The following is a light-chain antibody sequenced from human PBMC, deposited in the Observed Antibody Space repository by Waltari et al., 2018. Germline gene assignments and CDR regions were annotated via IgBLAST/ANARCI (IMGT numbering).Light chain of an antibody. CDR1: QSLSST. CDR2: STS. Sequence: EIVMTQSPATLSVSPGESATLSCRASQSLSSTFAWYQQKPGQAPRLLIYSTSTRATGIPARFSGSRSGTEFTLTISSLQSEDFAIYYCQQYNYWPWTFGQGTRVEIK. CDR3: QQYNYWPWT. V-gene: IGKV3D-15*01. J-gene: IGKJ1*01.